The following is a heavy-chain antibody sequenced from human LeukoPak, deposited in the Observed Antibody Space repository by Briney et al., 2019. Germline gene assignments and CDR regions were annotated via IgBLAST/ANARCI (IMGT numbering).Heavy chain of an antibody. CDR2: INPNSGGT. CDR1: GYTFTAYS. D-gene: IGHD2-15*01. V-gene: IGHV1-2*02. Sequence: ASVKVSCKASGYTFTAYSMHWVRQAPGQGLEWMGWINPNSGGTDCAQRFQGRATMTRDTSITMLYMEMSSLTPDDTAVYYCARAGYCSDGKCYTFDYWGQGTLVTVSS. CDR3: ARAGYCSDGKCYTFDY. J-gene: IGHJ4*02.